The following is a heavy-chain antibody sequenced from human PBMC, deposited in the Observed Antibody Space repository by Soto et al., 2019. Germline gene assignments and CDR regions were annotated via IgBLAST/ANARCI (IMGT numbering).Heavy chain of an antibody. CDR1: GFTFSNAW. Sequence: GGSLRLSCAASGFTFSNAWMSWVRQAPGKGLEWVGRIKSKTDGGATDYAAPVKGRFTISRDDSKNRLYLQMNSLKTEDTAVYYCTTEKGNYYYYGMDVWGQGTTVTVSS. V-gene: IGHV3-15*01. CDR3: TTEKGNYYYYGMDV. J-gene: IGHJ6*02. CDR2: IKSKTDGGAT.